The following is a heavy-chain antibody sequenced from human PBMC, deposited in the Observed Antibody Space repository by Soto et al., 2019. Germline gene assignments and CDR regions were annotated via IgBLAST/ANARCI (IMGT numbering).Heavy chain of an antibody. Sequence: GGSLRLSCAASGFTFSDYYMSWIRQAPGKGLEWVSYISSSGSTIYYADSVKGRFTISRGNAKNSLYLQMNSLRAEDTAVYYCARAVPLGSGSWSDGMDVWGQGTTVTVSS. CDR3: ARAVPLGSGSWSDGMDV. V-gene: IGHV3-11*01. CDR2: ISSSGSTI. CDR1: GFTFSDYY. D-gene: IGHD3-10*01. J-gene: IGHJ6*02.